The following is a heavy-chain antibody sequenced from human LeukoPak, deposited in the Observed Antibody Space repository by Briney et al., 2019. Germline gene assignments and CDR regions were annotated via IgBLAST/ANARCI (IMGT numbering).Heavy chain of an antibody. J-gene: IGHJ4*02. Sequence: GGSLRLSCAASGFTFSSYAMSWVRQAPGKGLEWVSGISGSGGSTYYADSVKGRFTISRDNAKNSLYLQMNSLRAGDTAVYYCARARRDSGYDLYDYWGQGTLVTVSS. V-gene: IGHV3-23*01. D-gene: IGHD5-12*01. CDR3: ARARRDSGYDLYDY. CDR2: ISGSGGST. CDR1: GFTFSSYA.